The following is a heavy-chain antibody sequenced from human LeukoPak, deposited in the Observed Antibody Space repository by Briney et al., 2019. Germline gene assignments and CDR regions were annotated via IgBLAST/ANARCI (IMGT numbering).Heavy chain of an antibody. CDR3: ARGDDYSYDSSGYPPFDY. D-gene: IGHD3-22*01. CDR2: IYYSGST. V-gene: IGHV4-59*01. Sequence: SETRSLTCTVAGGSISRDYWSWIRQPPGKVLEWIGYIYYSGSTNYNPSLKSRVTISVDTSKNQFSLKLSSVTAADTAVYFCARGDDYSYDSSGYPPFDYWGQGTLVTVSS. CDR1: GGSISRDY. J-gene: IGHJ4*02.